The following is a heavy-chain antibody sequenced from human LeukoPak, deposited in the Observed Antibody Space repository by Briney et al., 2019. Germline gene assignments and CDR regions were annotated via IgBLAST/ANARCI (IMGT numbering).Heavy chain of an antibody. Sequence: ASVKVSCKAFGYTLNDHYLHWVRQAPGQGLEWMGWINPNSGGTNYAQKFQGRVTMTRDTSISTAYMELSRLRSDDTAVYYCANLAVAGPPFDYWGQGTLVTVSS. CDR2: INPNSGGT. CDR1: GYTLNDHY. V-gene: IGHV1-2*02. D-gene: IGHD6-19*01. CDR3: ANLAVAGPPFDY. J-gene: IGHJ4*02.